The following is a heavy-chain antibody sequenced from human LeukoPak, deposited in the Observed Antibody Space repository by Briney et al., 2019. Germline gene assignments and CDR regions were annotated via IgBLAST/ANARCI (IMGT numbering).Heavy chain of an antibody. CDR3: ARDGGVVVVAARLQGFDY. CDR2: MNPNSGNT. V-gene: IGHV1-8*01. CDR1: GYTFTSYD. J-gene: IGHJ4*02. Sequence: ASVKVSCKASGYTFTSYDINWVRQATGQGLEWMGWMNPNSGNTGYAQKFQGRVTMTRNTSISTAYMELSSLRSEDTAVYYCARDGGVVVVAARLQGFDYWGQGTLVTVSS. D-gene: IGHD2-15*01.